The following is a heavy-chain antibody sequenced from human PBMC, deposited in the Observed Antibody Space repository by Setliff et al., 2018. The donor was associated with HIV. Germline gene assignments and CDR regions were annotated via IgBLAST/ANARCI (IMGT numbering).Heavy chain of an antibody. V-gene: IGHV3-33*01. Sequence: GGSLRLSCAASGFTFSSYGMHWVRQAPGKGLEWVAVIWYDGSNKYYADSVKGRFTISRDNSKNTLYLQMNSLRAEDTAVYYCARDPYPYGSGSYPGYWGQGTLVTVSS. CDR2: IWYDGSNK. CDR3: ARDPYPYGSGSYPGY. CDR1: GFTFSSYG. D-gene: IGHD3-10*01. J-gene: IGHJ4*02.